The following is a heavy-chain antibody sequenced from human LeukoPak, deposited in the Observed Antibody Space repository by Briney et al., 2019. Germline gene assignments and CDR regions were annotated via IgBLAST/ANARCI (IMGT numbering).Heavy chain of an antibody. J-gene: IGHJ4*02. D-gene: IGHD6-13*01. V-gene: IGHV1-8*02. CDR3: ARGTAAAGTGHDY. CDR2: MNPNSGNT. CDR1: GYTFTSYG. Sequence: ASVKVSCKASGYTFTSYGISWVRQAPGQGLEWMGWMNPNSGNTGYAQKFQGRVTMTRNTSISTAYMELSSLRSEDTAVYYCARGTAAAGTGHDYWGQGTLVTVSS.